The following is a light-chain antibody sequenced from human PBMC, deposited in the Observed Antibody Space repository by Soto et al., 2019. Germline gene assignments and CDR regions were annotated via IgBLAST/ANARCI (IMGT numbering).Light chain of an antibody. CDR3: QQYDSYSWT. CDR2: DAS. CDR1: QSISDW. Sequence: DIQMTQSPSTLSASVGDRVTISCRASQSISDWVAWYQQKPGEAPKLLIFDASSLKSGVPSRFSGGGSGTEFTLTISNLQSDDFATYYCQQYDSYSWTFGQGTKVEIK. V-gene: IGKV1-5*01. J-gene: IGKJ1*01.